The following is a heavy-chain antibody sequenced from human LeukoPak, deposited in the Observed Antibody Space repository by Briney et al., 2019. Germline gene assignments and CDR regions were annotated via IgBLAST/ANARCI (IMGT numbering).Heavy chain of an antibody. J-gene: IGHJ4*02. V-gene: IGHV3-48*01. CDR1: GFTFSSYS. D-gene: IGHD3-16*01. CDR2: ISSSSSTI. Sequence: GGSLRLSCAASGFTFSSYSMNWVRQAPGKGLEWVSYISSSSSTIYYADSVKGRFTISRDNAKNSLYLQMNSLRAEDTAVYYCARDRGYDYVWGSYPLPDYWGQGTLVTVSS. CDR3: ARDRGYDYVWGSYPLPDY.